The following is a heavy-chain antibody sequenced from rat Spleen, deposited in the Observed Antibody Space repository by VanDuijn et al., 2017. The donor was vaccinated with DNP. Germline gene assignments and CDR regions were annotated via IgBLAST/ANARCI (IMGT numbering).Heavy chain of an antibody. CDR2: IIYDGSRT. V-gene: IGHV5S10*01. J-gene: IGHJ3*01. CDR3: ATHGGGDPFAY. CDR1: GFTFSDYN. Sequence: EVQLVESGGGLVQPGRSLKLSCAASGFTFSDYNMAWVRQAPKKGLEWVATIIYDGSRTYYRDSVKGRFTISRDNAKSTLYLQMDSLRSEDTATYYCATHGGGDPFAYWGQGTLVTVSS.